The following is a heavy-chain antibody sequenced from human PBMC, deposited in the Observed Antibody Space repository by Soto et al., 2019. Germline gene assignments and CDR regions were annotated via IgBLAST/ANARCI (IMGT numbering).Heavy chain of an antibody. CDR2: IYWNDDK. D-gene: IGHD3-22*01. J-gene: IGHJ4*02. V-gene: IGHV2-5*01. Sequence: SGPTLVNPTQTLTLTCTFSGFSLSTSGVGVGWIRQPPGKALEWLALIYWNDDKRYSPSLKSRLTITKDTSKNQVVLTMTNMNPVDTATYYCAPRRDRGRYYYDSSGSQYYFDYWGQGTLVTVSS. CDR1: GFSLSTSGVG. CDR3: APRRDRGRYYYDSSGSQYYFDY.